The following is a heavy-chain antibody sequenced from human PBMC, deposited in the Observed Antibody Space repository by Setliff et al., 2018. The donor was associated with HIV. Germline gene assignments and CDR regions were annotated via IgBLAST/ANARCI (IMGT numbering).Heavy chain of an antibody. CDR1: GYTFTSYG. CDR3: ARAYRSSTSCYLYAFDI. V-gene: IGHV1-18*01. CDR2: ISAYNGNT. D-gene: IGHD2-2*01. J-gene: IGHJ3*02. Sequence: ASVKVSCKASGYTFTSYGISWVRQAPGQGLEWMGWISAYNGNTNYAQKLQGRVTMTTDTSTSTAYMELRSLRSDDTAVYYCARAYRSSTSCYLYAFDIWGQGTMVTVSS.